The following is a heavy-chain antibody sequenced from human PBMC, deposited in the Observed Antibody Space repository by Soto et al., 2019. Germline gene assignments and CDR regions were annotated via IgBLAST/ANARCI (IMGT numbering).Heavy chain of an antibody. V-gene: IGHV3-64*04. Sequence: PGGSLRLSCSASGFTFSSYSRHWVRQSPHKRLEYVARVGGDGVRTDYGDSVKGRFFIYRDNSKNMLFLQMNSPRPDDSAVYYCARDGTYYDFWSGYSFDYWGQGTLVTVPQ. CDR1: GFTFSSYS. CDR3: ARDGTYYDFWSGYSFDY. J-gene: IGHJ4*02. CDR2: VGGDGVRT. D-gene: IGHD3-3*01.